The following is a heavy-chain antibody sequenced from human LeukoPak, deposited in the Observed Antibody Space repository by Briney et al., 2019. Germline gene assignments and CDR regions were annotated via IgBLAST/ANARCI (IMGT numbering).Heavy chain of an antibody. Sequence: ASVKVSCKVSGYTLTELSMHWVRQAPGKGLEWMGGFDPEDGETIYAQKFQGRVTITTDESTSTAYMELSSLRSEDTAVYYCAREAGNYGDYDYDYWGQGTLVTVSS. D-gene: IGHD4-17*01. V-gene: IGHV1-24*01. CDR2: FDPEDGET. CDR3: AREAGNYGDYDYDY. J-gene: IGHJ4*02. CDR1: GYTLTELS.